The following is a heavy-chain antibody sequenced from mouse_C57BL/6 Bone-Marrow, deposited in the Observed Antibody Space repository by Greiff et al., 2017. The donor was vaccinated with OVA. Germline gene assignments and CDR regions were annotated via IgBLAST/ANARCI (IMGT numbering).Heavy chain of an antibody. D-gene: IGHD1-1*01. CDR2: ISNGGGST. J-gene: IGHJ4*01. CDR1: GFTFSDYY. V-gene: IGHV5-12*01. Sequence: EVMLVESGGGLVQPGGSLKLSCAASGFTFSDYYMYWVRQTPEKRLEWVAYISNGGGSTYYPDTVKGRFTISRDNAKNTLYLQMSRLKSEDTAMYYCARRGSSYDAMDYWGQGTSVTVSS. CDR3: ARRGSSYDAMDY.